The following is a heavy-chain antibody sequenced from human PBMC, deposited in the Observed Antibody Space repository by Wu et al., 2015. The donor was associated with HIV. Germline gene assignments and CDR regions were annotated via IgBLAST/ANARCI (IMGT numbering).Heavy chain of an antibody. CDR1: GYTFTSYY. J-gene: IGHJ3*02. Sequence: QVQLVQSGAEVKKPGASVKVSCKASGYTFTSYYMHWVRQAPGQGLEWMGIINPSGGSTSYAQKFQGRVTMTRDTSTSTVYMELSSLRSEDTAVYYCARAGRITMVRGVTPDAFDIWGQGTMVTVSS. CDR3: ARAGRITMVRGVTPDAFDI. CDR2: INPSGGST. D-gene: IGHD3-10*01. V-gene: IGHV1-46*03.